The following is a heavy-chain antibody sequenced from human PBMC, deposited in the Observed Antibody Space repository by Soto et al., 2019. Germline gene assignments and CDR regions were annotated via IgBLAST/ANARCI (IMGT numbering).Heavy chain of an antibody. Sequence: GGSLRLSCAASGFIFSSYGMNWVRQAPGKGLEWVAVMSFDGSIKYYADSVKGRFTISRDNSKNTVYLQMNSLTPEDTAVYYCAREASVAALNWFDPWGQGTLVTVSS. V-gene: IGHV3-30*03. J-gene: IGHJ5*02. D-gene: IGHD6-6*01. CDR2: MSFDGSIK. CDR1: GFIFSSYG. CDR3: AREASVAALNWFDP.